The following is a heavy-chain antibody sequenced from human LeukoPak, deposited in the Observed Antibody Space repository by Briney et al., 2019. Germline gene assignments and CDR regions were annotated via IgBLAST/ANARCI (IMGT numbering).Heavy chain of an antibody. D-gene: IGHD3-16*01. J-gene: IGHJ4*02. CDR3: ARDVIYASEIYSYGDS. V-gene: IGHV3-66*01. CDR2: IYRHGGT. CDR1: GFTVSSNY. Sequence: PGGSLRLSCAASGFTVSSNYMSWVRQAPGKGLEWVSVIYRHGGTAYADSVQGRFSISRDNSKNTVDLQMNSLRAEDTAVYYCARDVIYASEIYSYGDSWGQGTLVTVSS.